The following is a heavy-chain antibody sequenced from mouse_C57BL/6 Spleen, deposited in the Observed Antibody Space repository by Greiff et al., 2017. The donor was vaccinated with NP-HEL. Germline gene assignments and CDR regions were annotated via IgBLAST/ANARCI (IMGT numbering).Heavy chain of an antibody. CDR3: ARDYEYDDEYYFDD. V-gene: IGHV1-82*01. CDR2: IYPGDGDT. Sequence: VQLQESGPELVKPGASVKISCKASGYAFSSSWMNWVKQRPGKGLEWIGRIYPGDGDTNYNGKFKGKATLTADKSSSTTYMQLSSLTYEDSAVYLCARDYEYDDEYYFDDWGQGTTLTVSS. CDR1: GYAFSSSW. D-gene: IGHD2-4*01. J-gene: IGHJ2*01.